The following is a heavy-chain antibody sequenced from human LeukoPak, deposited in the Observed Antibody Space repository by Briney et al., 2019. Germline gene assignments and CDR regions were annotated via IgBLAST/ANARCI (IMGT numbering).Heavy chain of an antibody. CDR3: ARDPWDYGSGSDV. Sequence: SETLSLTCAVYGVSFSGYYWSWLRQPPGKGLEWIGEINHSGSTNYNPSLKSRVTISVDTSKNQFSLKLSSVTAADTAVYYCARDPWDYGSGSDVWGKGTTVTISS. CDR2: INHSGST. V-gene: IGHV4-34*01. CDR1: GVSFSGYY. J-gene: IGHJ6*04. D-gene: IGHD3-10*01.